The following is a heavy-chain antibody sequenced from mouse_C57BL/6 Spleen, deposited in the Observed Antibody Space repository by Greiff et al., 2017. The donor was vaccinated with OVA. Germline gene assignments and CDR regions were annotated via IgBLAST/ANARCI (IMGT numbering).Heavy chain of an antibody. CDR1: GYTFTDYN. CDR3: ARSSLLRSSMGY. CDR2: INPNNGGT. D-gene: IGHD1-2*01. V-gene: IGHV1-18*01. Sequence: VQLQQSGPELVKPGASVKIPCKASGYTFTDYNMDWVKQSHGKSLEWIGDINPNNGGTIYNQKFKGKATLTVDKSSSTAYMELRSLTSEDTAVYYCARSSLLRSSMGYWGQGTSVTVSS. J-gene: IGHJ4*01.